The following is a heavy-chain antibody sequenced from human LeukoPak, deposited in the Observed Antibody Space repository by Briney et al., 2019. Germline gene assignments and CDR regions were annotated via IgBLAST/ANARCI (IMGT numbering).Heavy chain of an antibody. V-gene: IGHV3-21*01. CDR2: SSSSSSYI. CDR1: GFTFSSYS. J-gene: IGHJ4*02. CDR3: ARPSHGWYGYDY. Sequence: PGGSLRLSCAASGFTFSSYSMNWVRQAPGKGLEWVSSSSSSSSYIYYADSVKGRFTISRDNAKNSLYLQMNSLRAEDTAVYYCARPSHGWYGYDYWGQGTLVTVSS. D-gene: IGHD6-19*01.